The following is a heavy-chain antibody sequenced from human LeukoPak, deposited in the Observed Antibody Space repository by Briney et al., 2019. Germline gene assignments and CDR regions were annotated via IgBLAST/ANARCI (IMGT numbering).Heavy chain of an antibody. CDR1: GGSINSYY. D-gene: IGHD6-6*01. Sequence: PSETLSLTCTVSGGSINSYYWSWIRQPPGKGLEWIGYIFYSGSTDYNPSLKSRVTISVDTSKNQFSPKLTSVTAADTAVYYCARLTRGGSYSSSFWGQGTLVTVSS. CDR2: IFYSGST. J-gene: IGHJ4*02. V-gene: IGHV4-59*08. CDR3: ARLTRGGSYSSSF.